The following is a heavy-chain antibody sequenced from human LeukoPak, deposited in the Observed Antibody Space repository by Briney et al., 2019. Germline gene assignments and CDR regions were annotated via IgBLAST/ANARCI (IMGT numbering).Heavy chain of an antibody. CDR2: IYYSGST. Sequence: SETLSLTCTVSGGSISSYYWSWIRQPPGKGLEWIGYIYYSGSTNYNPSLKSRVTISVDTSKNQFSLKLSSVTAADTAVYYCARGSKEYELGYCSSTSCLSDAFDIWGQGTVVTVSS. CDR1: GGSISSYY. V-gene: IGHV4-59*08. J-gene: IGHJ3*02. D-gene: IGHD2-2*01. CDR3: ARGSKEYELGYCSSTSCLSDAFDI.